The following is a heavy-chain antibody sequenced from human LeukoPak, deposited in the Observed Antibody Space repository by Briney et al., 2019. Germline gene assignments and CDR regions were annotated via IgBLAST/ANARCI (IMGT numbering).Heavy chain of an antibody. J-gene: IGHJ6*03. CDR1: GFTFSSYG. V-gene: IGHV3-23*01. Sequence: PGRSLRLSCAASGFTFSSYGMSWVRQAPGKLRGWVSAISGSGGSTYYAESVKGRFNISRDNSKNTLYLQMNSLRAEDTAVYYCAKDGDGGYPDNYYYSYMDVWGKGTTVTISS. CDR3: AKDGDGGYPDNYYYSYMDV. CDR2: ISGSGGST. D-gene: IGHD5-12*01.